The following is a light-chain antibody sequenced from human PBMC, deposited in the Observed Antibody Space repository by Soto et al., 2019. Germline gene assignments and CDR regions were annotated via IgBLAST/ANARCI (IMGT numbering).Light chain of an antibody. CDR3: SSYGGNNNWV. CDR1: SSDIGDYDY. CDR2: DVT. J-gene: IGLJ3*02. V-gene: IGLV2-14*01. Sequence: QSALTQPASVSGSPGQSITISCTGTSSDIGDYDYVSWYQHLPGKAPKLLIFDVTHRPSGVSDRFSGSKSGNTASLTISGVRPEDEADYYCSSYGGNNNWVFGGGTKLTVL.